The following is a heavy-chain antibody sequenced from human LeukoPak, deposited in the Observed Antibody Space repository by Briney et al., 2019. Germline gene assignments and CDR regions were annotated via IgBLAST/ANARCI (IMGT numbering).Heavy chain of an antibody. J-gene: IGHJ5*02. V-gene: IGHV4-39*01. D-gene: IGHD6-6*01. CDR3: ARRSSSNWFDP. CDR2: IYYSGST. Sequence: SETLSLTCTVSGGSISSSSYYWGWIRQPPGKGLEWIGSIYYSGSTYYNPSLKSRVTISVDTSKNQFSLMLNSVTAADTAVYYCARRSSSNWFDPGGQGTLVTVSS. CDR1: GGSISSSSYY.